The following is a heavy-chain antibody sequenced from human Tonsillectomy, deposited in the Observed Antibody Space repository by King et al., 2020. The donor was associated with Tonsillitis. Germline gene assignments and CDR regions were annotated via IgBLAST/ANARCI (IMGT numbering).Heavy chain of an antibody. D-gene: IGHD6-19*01. Sequence: VQLQESGPGLVKPSQTLSLTGTVSGGSISSGSYYWSWIRQPAGKGLEWIGRIYTSGSTNYNPSLQSRVTISVDTSKNQFSLKLSSVTAADTAVYYCARALVAGSLSGDSDYWGQGTLVTVSS. J-gene: IGHJ4*02. CDR2: IYTSGST. CDR3: ARALVAGSLSGDSDY. V-gene: IGHV4-61*02. CDR1: GGSISSGSYY.